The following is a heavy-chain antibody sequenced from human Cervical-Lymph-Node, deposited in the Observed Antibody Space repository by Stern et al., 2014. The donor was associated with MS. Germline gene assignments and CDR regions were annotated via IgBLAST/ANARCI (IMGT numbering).Heavy chain of an antibody. Sequence: EVQLVESGGALVQPGRPLRLSCAGSGFNFGDYAMHWVRRAPGKGLAWVSSISDTSGAISYATSVKGRFTISRDNAASSLYLDMKSLRADDTAFYYCARAPPALSGQYYGGFDFWGQGTLVTVSS. CDR2: ISDTSGAI. D-gene: IGHD3-10*01. CDR1: GFNFGDYA. CDR3: ARAPPALSGQYYGGFDF. V-gene: IGHV3-9*01. J-gene: IGHJ4*02.